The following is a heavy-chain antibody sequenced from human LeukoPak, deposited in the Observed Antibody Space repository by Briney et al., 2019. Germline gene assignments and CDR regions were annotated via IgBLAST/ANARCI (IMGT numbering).Heavy chain of an antibody. CDR3: ARGRGYSSRGIDY. D-gene: IGHD6-19*01. V-gene: IGHV3-48*03. CDR1: GFSFSNYE. J-gene: IGHJ4*02. Sequence: GGSLRLSCAASGFSFSNYEMNWVRQGPGKGLEWVSYIAGSGTTIYYADSVRGRFIISRDNAKKSLYLQMNSLRAEDTAVYYCARGRGYSSRGIDYWGQGTLVTVSS. CDR2: IAGSGTTI.